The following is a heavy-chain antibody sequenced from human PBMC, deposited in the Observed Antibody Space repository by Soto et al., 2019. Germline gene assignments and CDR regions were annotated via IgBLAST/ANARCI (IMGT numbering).Heavy chain of an antibody. D-gene: IGHD5-12*01. V-gene: IGHV4-4*07. CDR1: GVSITPYF. Sequence: QVQLQESGPGLVKPSETLSLTCTVSGVSITPYFWSWIRQPAGKALACVGHIYASGRTTYNPSLKSRVTMFVSQTQVSLRRTSVTASDTAVYYCARQFAVDPSLDQYYFDLWGRGALVTVSS. CDR3: ARQFAVDPSLDQYYFDL. CDR2: IYASGRT. J-gene: IGHJ2*01.